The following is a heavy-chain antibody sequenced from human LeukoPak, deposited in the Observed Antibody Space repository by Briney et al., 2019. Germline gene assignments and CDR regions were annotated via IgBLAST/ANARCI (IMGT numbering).Heavy chain of an antibody. CDR3: ARVYPLRVPAAMDY. D-gene: IGHD2-2*01. J-gene: IGHJ4*02. Sequence: GSLRLSCAASGFTFSSYGIHWVRQAPGKGLEWVAVISFDGGNQYYADSVKGRFTISRDNSKNTLYLQMNSLRTEDTALYYCARVYPLRVPAAMDYWGQGTLVTVSS. CDR2: ISFDGGNQ. V-gene: IGHV3-30*03. CDR1: GFTFSSYG.